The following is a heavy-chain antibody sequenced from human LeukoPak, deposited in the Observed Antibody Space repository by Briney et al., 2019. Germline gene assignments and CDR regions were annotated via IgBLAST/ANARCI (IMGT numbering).Heavy chain of an antibody. CDR3: ARHDYLTHFDY. CDR2: IYYSGST. V-gene: IGHV4-59*08. J-gene: IGHJ4*02. CDR1: GGSIGSYY. D-gene: IGHD4-11*01. Sequence: KPSETLSLTCTVSGGSIGSYYWRWIRQPPGKGLEWIGYIYYSGSTNYNPSLKSRVTISVDTSKNQFSLKLSYVTAADTAVYYCARHDYLTHFDYWGQGTLVTVSS.